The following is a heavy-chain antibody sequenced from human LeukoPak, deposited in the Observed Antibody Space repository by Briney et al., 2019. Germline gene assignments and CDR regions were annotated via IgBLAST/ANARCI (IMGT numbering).Heavy chain of an antibody. CDR1: GYTFTGYY. CDR3: ARGGGRDGYNLYYYYMDV. CDR2: TNPNSGGT. J-gene: IGHJ6*03. D-gene: IGHD5-24*01. Sequence: ASVKVSCKASGYTFTGYYMHWVRQAPGQGLEWMGWTNPNSGGTNYAQKFQGRVTMTRDTSISTAYMELSRLRSDDTAVYYCARGGGRDGYNLYYYYMDVWGKGTTVTVSS. V-gene: IGHV1-2*02.